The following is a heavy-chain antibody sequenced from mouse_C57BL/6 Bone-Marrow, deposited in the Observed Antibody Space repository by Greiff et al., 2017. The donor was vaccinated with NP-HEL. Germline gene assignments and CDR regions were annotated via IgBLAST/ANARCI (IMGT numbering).Heavy chain of an antibody. CDR3: ASRLLRLYYAMEY. Sequence: EVKLVESVAELVRPGASVKLSCTASGFNIKNTYMHWVKQRPEQGLEWIGRIDPANGNTKYAPKFQGKATITADTSSNTAYLQLSSLTSEDSAIYYCASRLLRLYYAMEYWGQGTSVTVSS. CDR1: GFNIKNTY. V-gene: IGHV14-3*01. D-gene: IGHD2-3*01. CDR2: IDPANGNT. J-gene: IGHJ4*01.